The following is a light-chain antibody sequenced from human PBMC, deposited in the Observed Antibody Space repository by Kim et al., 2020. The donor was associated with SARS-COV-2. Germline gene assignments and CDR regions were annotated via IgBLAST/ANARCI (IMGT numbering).Light chain of an antibody. Sequence: GKTARITWGGNNIGSKSVHWYQEKPGQAPVLVIYYDSDRPSGIPERFSGSNSGNTATLTISRVEAGDEADYYCQVWDSSSDPHVVFGGGTQLTVL. CDR1: NIGSKS. CDR3: QVWDSSSDPHVV. J-gene: IGLJ2*01. CDR2: YDS. V-gene: IGLV3-21*04.